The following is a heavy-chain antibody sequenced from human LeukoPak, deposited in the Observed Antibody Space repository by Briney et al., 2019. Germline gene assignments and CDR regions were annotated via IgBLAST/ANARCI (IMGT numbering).Heavy chain of an antibody. CDR1: GFTFSSYE. CDR2: ISSSGSTI. Sequence: GGSLRLSCAASGFTFSSYEMNWVRQAPGKGLEWVSYISSSGSTIYYADSVKGRFTISRDNAKNSLYLQMNSLRAEDTAVYYCARDPTGGNWFDPWGQGTLVTVSS. CDR3: ARDPTGGNWFDP. V-gene: IGHV3-48*03. J-gene: IGHJ5*02. D-gene: IGHD4-17*01.